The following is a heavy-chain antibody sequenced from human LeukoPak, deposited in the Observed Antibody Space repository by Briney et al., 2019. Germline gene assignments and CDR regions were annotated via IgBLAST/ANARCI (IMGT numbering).Heavy chain of an antibody. CDR1: GGSIGSGGYY. D-gene: IGHD3-10*01. CDR2: IYYSGST. CDR3: ARLTYYGSGLDP. Sequence: SQTLSLTCTVSGGSIGSGGYYWSWIRQHPGKGLEWIGYIYYSGSTYYNPSLKSRVTISVDTSKNQCSLKLSSVTAADTAVYYCARLTYYGSGLDPWGQGTLVTVSS. J-gene: IGHJ5*02. V-gene: IGHV4-31*03.